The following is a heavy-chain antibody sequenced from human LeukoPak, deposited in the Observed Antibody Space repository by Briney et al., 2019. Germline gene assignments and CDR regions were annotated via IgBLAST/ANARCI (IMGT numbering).Heavy chain of an antibody. CDR2: VIGSGFST. CDR1: GFTFSSYA. V-gene: IGHV3-23*01. D-gene: IGHD2-15*01. Sequence: GGSLRLSCAASGFTFSSYAMSWVRQAPGKGLVWVSGVIGSGFSTYYADSVKGRFTISRDNSKNTLYLQMNSLRAEDTAVYYCAKDRQGSYFDYWGQGNLVTVSS. J-gene: IGHJ4*02. CDR3: AKDRQGSYFDY.